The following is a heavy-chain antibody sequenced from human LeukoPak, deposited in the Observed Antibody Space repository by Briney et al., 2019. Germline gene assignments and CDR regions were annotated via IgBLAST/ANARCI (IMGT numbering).Heavy chain of an antibody. CDR3: ARVVQERFDH. V-gene: IGHV3-30*02. J-gene: IGHJ4*02. Sequence: GGSLSLSCAASGFTFGAFGMHWVRQAPGMGLEWVAFIRNDGSNKYYADSVRGRFTISRDTSNNTLYLQINSLRREDTAVYYCARVVQERFDHWGEGALVTVSS. CDR1: GFTFGAFG. CDR2: IRNDGSNK. D-gene: IGHD3-16*02.